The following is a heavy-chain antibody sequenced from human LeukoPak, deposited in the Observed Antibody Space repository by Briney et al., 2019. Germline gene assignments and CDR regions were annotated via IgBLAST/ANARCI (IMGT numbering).Heavy chain of an antibody. Sequence: SGTLSLTCTVSGGSISSSSYYWGWIRQPPGKGLEWIGSIYYSGSTYYNPSLKSRVTISVDTSKNQFSLKLSSVTAADTAVYYCASLYGSGSYSYYWGQGTLVTVSS. CDR2: IYYSGST. D-gene: IGHD3-10*01. J-gene: IGHJ4*02. CDR1: GGSISSSSYY. V-gene: IGHV4-39*01. CDR3: ASLYGSGSYSYY.